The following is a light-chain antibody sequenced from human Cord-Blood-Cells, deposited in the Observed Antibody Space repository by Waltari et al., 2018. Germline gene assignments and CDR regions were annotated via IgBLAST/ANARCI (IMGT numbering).Light chain of an antibody. CDR2: AAS. Sequence: DIQMTQSPSSLSASVGDRVTITCRASQSISSYLNWYQQKPGKAPKLLIYAASSLQSGVPPRLSGSGSGTDVSIIISSLQPEDVSTYYCQQSYSTTTYTFGQGTKLEIK. CDR3: QQSYSTTTYT. J-gene: IGKJ2*01. CDR1: QSISSY. V-gene: IGKV1-39*01.